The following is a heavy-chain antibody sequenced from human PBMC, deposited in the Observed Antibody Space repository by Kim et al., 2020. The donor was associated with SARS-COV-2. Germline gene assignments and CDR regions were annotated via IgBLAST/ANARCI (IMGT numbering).Heavy chain of an antibody. CDR1: GYTFTAYY. V-gene: IGHV1-2*06. J-gene: IGHJ4*02. Sequence: ASVKVSCRASGYTFTAYYIHWVRQAPGQGLEWMGRIKPNSGGTDSAQKFQGRVTMTRDKSISTAYMELSSLRSDDTAVFYCARARYGSDSYYIRSGASPQHFFDYWGQGTLVTVSS. CDR2: IKPNSGGT. D-gene: IGHD3-10*01. CDR3: ARARYGSDSYYIRSGASPQHFFDY.